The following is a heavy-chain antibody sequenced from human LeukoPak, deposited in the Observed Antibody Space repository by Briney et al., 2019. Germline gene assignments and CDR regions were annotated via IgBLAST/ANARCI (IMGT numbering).Heavy chain of an antibody. Sequence: PSETLSLTCAVYGGSFSGYYWSWIRQPPGKGLEWIGSIYYSGSTYYNPSLKSRVTISVDTSKNQFSLKLSPVTAADTAVYYCARETDGDSSGLTAGYWFDPWGQGTLVTVSS. CDR1: GGSFSGYY. CDR2: IYYSGST. D-gene: IGHD3-22*01. V-gene: IGHV4-34*01. J-gene: IGHJ5*02. CDR3: ARETDGDSSGLTAGYWFDP.